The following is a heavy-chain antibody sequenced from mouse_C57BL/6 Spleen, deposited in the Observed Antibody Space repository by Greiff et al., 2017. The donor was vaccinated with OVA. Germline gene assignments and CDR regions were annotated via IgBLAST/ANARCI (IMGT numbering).Heavy chain of an antibody. Sequence: VQLQQSGPELVKPGASVKISCKASGYTFTDYYMNWVKQSHGKSLEWIGDINPNNGGTSYNQKFKGKATLTVDKSSSTAYMELRSLTSEDSAVYYCAREGLITTVVAHYYAMDYWGQGTSVTVSS. V-gene: IGHV1-26*01. D-gene: IGHD1-1*01. CDR2: INPNNGGT. CDR3: AREGLITTVVAHYYAMDY. CDR1: GYTFTDYY. J-gene: IGHJ4*01.